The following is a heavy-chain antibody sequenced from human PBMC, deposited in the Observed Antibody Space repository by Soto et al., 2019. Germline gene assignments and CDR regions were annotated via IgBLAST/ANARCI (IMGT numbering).Heavy chain of an antibody. CDR1: GDSVFSSSW. J-gene: IGHJ3*02. D-gene: IGHD2-21*01. V-gene: IGHV4-4*02. Sequence: PSETLSLTCTVSGDSVFSSSWWTWLRQSPGKGLEWIGEIYHAGSPNYNPSFQSRVTILLDKSKNNFSLRLTSVTAADAATYYCARGSSFRGDFDIWGQGTTVTVSS. CDR2: IYHAGSP. CDR3: ARGSSFRGDFDI.